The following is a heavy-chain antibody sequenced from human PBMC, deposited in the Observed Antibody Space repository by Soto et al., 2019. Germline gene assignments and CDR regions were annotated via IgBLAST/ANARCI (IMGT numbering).Heavy chain of an antibody. CDR1: GFIFSSYA. Sequence: GGSLRLSCAASGFIFSSYAMSWVRQAPGKGLEWVSAISGSGGSTYYADSVKGRFTISRDNSKNTLYLQMNSLRAEDTAVYYCAKGGRYCTNGVCYFDYWGQGTLVTVSS. D-gene: IGHD2-8*01. J-gene: IGHJ4*02. CDR2: ISGSGGST. CDR3: AKGGRYCTNGVCYFDY. V-gene: IGHV3-23*01.